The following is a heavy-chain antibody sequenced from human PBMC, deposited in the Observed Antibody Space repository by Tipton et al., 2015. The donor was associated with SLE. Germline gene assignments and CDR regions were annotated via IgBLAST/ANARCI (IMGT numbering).Heavy chain of an antibody. Sequence: GASISTFYWSWIRQPPGKGLEWIGFIYYSGSTSYNPSLKSRLTISADTSKNQFSLKLSSVTAADTAVYYCARSSGNYYFYMDVWGRGTTVTVSS. J-gene: IGHJ6*03. CDR2: IYYSGST. CDR3: ARSSGNYYFYMDV. V-gene: IGHV4-59*08. CDR1: GASISTFY.